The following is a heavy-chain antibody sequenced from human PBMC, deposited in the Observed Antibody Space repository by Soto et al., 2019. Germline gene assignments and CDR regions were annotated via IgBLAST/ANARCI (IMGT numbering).Heavy chain of an antibody. V-gene: IGHV3-23*01. D-gene: IGHD4-17*01. CDR1: SFTFSDYA. CDR3: AKDWTTHGDYHAFDI. J-gene: IGHJ3*02. Sequence: EVQLLESGGGLVQPGGSLRLSCAASSFTFSDYAMSWVRQAPGKGLEWVSSMSGRGGRTNYADSVKGRFIISRDNSKNTLYLQMNSLRAEDTAVYYCAKDWTTHGDYHAFDIWGQGTMFTVSA. CDR2: MSGRGGRT.